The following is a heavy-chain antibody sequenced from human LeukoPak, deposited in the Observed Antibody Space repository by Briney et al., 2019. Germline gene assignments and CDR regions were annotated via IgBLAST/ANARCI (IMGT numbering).Heavy chain of an antibody. CDR3: AKDYSWSFDL. CDR2: IRHHGKDK. J-gene: IGHJ2*01. CDR1: GFTFRTYG. D-gene: IGHD1-1*01. Sequence: GGSLRLSCAASGFTFRTYGMHWVRQAPGKGLEWVAYIRHHGKDKYYADSVKGRFTISRDNSKNTLYLQMTSLTAEDTAVFYCAKDYSWSFDLWGRGTLVTVSS. V-gene: IGHV3-30*02.